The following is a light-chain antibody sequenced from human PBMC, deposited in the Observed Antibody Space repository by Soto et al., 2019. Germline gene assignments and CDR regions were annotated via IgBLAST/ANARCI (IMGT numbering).Light chain of an antibody. CDR3: SSYTSGSTYV. V-gene: IGLV2-14*01. CDR2: DVT. J-gene: IGLJ1*01. CDR1: NSDVGGYHY. Sequence: QSALTQPASVSGSPRQSITISCTGTNSDVGGYHYVSWYQQHPGKAPKLMIYDVTNRPSGVSNRFAGSRSGNTASLTISGLQAEDEADYYCSSYTSGSTYVFGPGTKVTVL.